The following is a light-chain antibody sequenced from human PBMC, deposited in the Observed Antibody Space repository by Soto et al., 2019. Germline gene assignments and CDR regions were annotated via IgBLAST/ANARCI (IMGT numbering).Light chain of an antibody. CDR3: SSYTSSSTLYV. J-gene: IGLJ1*01. Sequence: QSALTQPPSASGSPGQSVTISCTGTSSDVGGYNYVSWYQHHPDKAPKLIIYEVNNRPSGVSHRFSGSKSGNTASLTISGLQAEDEADYYCSSYTSSSTLYVFGTGTKLTVL. V-gene: IGLV2-14*01. CDR1: SSDVGGYNY. CDR2: EVN.